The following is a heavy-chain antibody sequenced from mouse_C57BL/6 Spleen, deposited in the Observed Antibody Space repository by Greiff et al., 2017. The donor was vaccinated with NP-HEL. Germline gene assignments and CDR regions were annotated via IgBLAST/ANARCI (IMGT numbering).Heavy chain of an antibody. J-gene: IGHJ4*01. V-gene: IGHV1-52*01. D-gene: IGHD2-5*01. CDR1: GYTFTSYW. CDR2: IDPSDSET. CDR3: ARGYSNYVYYAMDY. Sequence: VQLQQPGAELVRPGSSVKLSCKASGYTFTSYWMHWVKQRPIQGLEWIGNIDPSDSETHYNQKFKDKATLTVDKSSSTAYMQLSSLTSEDSAVYYCARGYSNYVYYAMDYWGQGTSVTVSS.